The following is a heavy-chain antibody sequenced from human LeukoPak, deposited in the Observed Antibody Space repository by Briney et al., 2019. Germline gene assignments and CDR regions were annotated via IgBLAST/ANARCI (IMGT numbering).Heavy chain of an antibody. CDR3: ARYLFGSSSYYFDY. CDR1: GFTISSNY. D-gene: IGHD6-6*01. Sequence: GGSLRLSCAASGFTISSNYMSWVRQAPGKGVEWVSVIYSGGSTYYADSVKGRFTISRDNSKNTLYLQMNSLRAEDTAVYYCARYLFGSSSYYFDYWGQGTLVTVSS. J-gene: IGHJ4*02. CDR2: IYSGGST. V-gene: IGHV3-66*02.